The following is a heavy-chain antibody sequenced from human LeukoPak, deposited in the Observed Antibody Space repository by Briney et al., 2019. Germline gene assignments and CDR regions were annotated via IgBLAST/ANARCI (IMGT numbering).Heavy chain of an antibody. Sequence: GGSLRLSCAASGFTFSRYEMNWVRQAPGKGLEWVSYISSSGSTIYYADSVKGRFTISRDNAKSSLYLQMNSLRAEDTAVYYCARYSWSSSWFFYYDMDVWGQGTTVTVSS. CDR1: GFTFSRYE. V-gene: IGHV3-48*03. J-gene: IGHJ6*02. CDR3: ARYSWSSSWFFYYDMDV. CDR2: ISSSGSTI. D-gene: IGHD6-13*01.